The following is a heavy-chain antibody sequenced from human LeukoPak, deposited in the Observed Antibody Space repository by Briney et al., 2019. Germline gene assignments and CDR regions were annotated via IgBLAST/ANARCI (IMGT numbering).Heavy chain of an antibody. J-gene: IGHJ3*02. CDR2: IIPIFGTA. CDR3: ARVGPDLFGTGDTAFDI. CDR1: GGTFSSYA. D-gene: IGHD7-27*01. V-gene: IGHV1-69*05. Sequence: SVKVSCKASGGTFSSYAISWVRQAPGQGLEWMGGIIPIFGTANYAQKFQGRVTITTDESTSTAYMELSSLRSEDTAVYYCARVGPDLFGTGDTAFDIWGQGTMVTVSS.